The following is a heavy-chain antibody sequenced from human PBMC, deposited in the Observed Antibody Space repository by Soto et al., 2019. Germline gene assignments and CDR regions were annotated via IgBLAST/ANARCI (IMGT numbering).Heavy chain of an antibody. CDR2: IIPIFGTA. J-gene: IGHJ4*02. Sequence: QVQLVQSGAEVKKPGSSVKVSCTASGGTFSSYAISWVRQAPGQGLEWMGGIIPIFGTANYAQKFQGRVTITADESTSTAYMELSSLRSEDTAVYYCARAVSSLRARFHFDYWGQGTLVTVSS. D-gene: IGHD6-13*01. V-gene: IGHV1-69*01. CDR1: GGTFSSYA. CDR3: ARAVSSLRARFHFDY.